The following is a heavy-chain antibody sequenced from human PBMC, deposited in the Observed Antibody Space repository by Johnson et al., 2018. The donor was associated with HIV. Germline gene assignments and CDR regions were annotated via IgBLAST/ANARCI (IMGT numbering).Heavy chain of an antibody. Sequence: VQLVESGGGLVQSGGSLRLSCGASGFSVSNTYMNWVRQAPGKGLEWVSVIYSGGSTYYADSVRGRFTISRDNSKNTLYLQMNSLRAEDTAVYSCARDRGGYYYDSSGLDAFDIWGQGTMVTVSS. D-gene: IGHD3-22*01. CDR2: IYSGGST. CDR1: GFSVSNTY. J-gene: IGHJ3*02. V-gene: IGHV3-66*01. CDR3: ARDRGGYYYDSSGLDAFDI.